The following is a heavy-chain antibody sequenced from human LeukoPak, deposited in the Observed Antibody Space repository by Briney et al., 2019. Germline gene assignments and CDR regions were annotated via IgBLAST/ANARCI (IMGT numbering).Heavy chain of an antibody. CDR3: ARDVGASISYYYGMDV. V-gene: IGHV3-48*01. Sequence: SSTIYYADSVKGRFTISRDNAKNSLDLQMNSLRAEDTAVYYCARDVGASISYYYGMDVWGQGTTVTVSS. D-gene: IGHD1-26*01. J-gene: IGHJ6*02. CDR2: SSTI.